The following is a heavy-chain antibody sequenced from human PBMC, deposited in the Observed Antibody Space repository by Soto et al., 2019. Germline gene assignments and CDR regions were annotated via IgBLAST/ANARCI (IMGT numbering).Heavy chain of an antibody. Sequence: ASVKVSCKASGYTFTSYAMHWVRQAPGQRLEWMGWINAGNGNTKYSQKFQGRVTITRDTSASTAYMELSSLRSEDTAVYYCARGKGRYCISTSCPPLFDPWGQGTLVTVSS. V-gene: IGHV1-3*01. CDR2: INAGNGNT. D-gene: IGHD2-2*01. J-gene: IGHJ5*02. CDR3: ARGKGRYCISTSCPPLFDP. CDR1: GYTFTSYA.